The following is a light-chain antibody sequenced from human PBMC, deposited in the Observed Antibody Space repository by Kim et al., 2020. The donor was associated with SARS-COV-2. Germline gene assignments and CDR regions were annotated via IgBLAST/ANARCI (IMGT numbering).Light chain of an antibody. CDR3: QQYYTTPYT. CDR1: PSVLYSSNDKNY. J-gene: IGKJ2*01. Sequence: DIVMTQSPDSLAVSLGERATINCKSSPSVLYSSNDKNYLAWYQQKPGQPPKPLIYWASTRESGVPDRFSGSGSGTDFTLTISNLQAEDVAVYYCQQYYTTPYTFGQGTKLQI. V-gene: IGKV4-1*01. CDR2: WAS.